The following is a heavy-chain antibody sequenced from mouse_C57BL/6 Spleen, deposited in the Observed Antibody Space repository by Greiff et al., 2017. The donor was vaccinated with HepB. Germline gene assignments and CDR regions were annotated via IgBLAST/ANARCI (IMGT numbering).Heavy chain of an antibody. CDR2: IYPGDGDT. Sequence: VQLQQSGAELVKPGASVKISCKASGYAFSSYWMNWVKQSPGKGLEWIGQIYPGDGDTNYNGKFKGKATLTADKSSSTAYMQLSSLTSEDSAVYFCARSRTGYFVYWGQGTTLTVSS. D-gene: IGHD4-1*01. V-gene: IGHV1-80*01. CDR3: ARSRTGYFVY. CDR1: GYAFSSYW. J-gene: IGHJ2*01.